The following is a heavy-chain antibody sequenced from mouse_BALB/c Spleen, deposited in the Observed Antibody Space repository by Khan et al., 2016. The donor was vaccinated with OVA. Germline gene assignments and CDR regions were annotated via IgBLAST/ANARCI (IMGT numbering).Heavy chain of an antibody. CDR1: GFSFSSYS. CDR2: ISSGGTYT. D-gene: IGHD6-1*01. CDR3: ARGRGYSGHNAYFDD. V-gene: IGHV5-6-4*01. J-gene: IGHJ2*01. Sequence: EVELVESGGGLVRPGGSLKLSCAASGFSFSSYSMSWVRQTPEKRLVWFATISSGGTYTYYPDSVKGRFTISRDTAKNTLYLQMSSLKTEDTATYDGARGRGYSGHNAYFDDWGQGTTLTVSS.